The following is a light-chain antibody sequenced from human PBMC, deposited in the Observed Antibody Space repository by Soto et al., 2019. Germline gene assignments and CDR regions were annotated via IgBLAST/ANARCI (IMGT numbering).Light chain of an antibody. CDR1: QSVRTY. Sequence: IVLTQSPVTLSLSPGDRATLSCRASQSVRTYLAWYQVKPGQAPRLLIYDASSRASGVPARFSGSGSGTDFTLTISSLEPEDFALYYCQQRNSWPPITFGQGTRLEIK. V-gene: IGKV3-11*01. J-gene: IGKJ5*01. CDR2: DAS. CDR3: QQRNSWPPIT.